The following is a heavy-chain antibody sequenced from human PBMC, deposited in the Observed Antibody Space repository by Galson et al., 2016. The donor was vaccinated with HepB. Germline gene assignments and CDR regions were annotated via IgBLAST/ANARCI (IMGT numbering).Heavy chain of an antibody. V-gene: IGHV4-34*04. Sequence: SETLSLTCAVYGGSFSDYYWNWIRQPPGKGLEWIGEIHRSGSTNHNPSLKSRTTMSVDTSKNQFSLKLTSVTAADTAVYYCATRRRYGSGSLTHDYWGQGTLVIVSS. D-gene: IGHD3-10*01. CDR2: IHRSGST. J-gene: IGHJ4*02. CDR1: GGSFSDYY. CDR3: ATRRRYGSGSLTHDY.